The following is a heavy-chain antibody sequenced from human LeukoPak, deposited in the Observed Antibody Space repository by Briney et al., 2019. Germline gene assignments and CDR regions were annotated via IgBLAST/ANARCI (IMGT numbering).Heavy chain of an antibody. Sequence: QPGRSLRLSCAASGFTFDDYAMPWVRQAPGKGLEWVSGIGWNSGGIVYADSVKGRFTISRDNAKNSLYLQMNSLGAEDTALYYCVKVSAAGFVDHWGQGTPVTVSS. J-gene: IGHJ4*02. CDR2: IGWNSGGI. CDR3: VKVSAAGFVDH. D-gene: IGHD6-13*01. V-gene: IGHV3-9*01. CDR1: GFTFDDYA.